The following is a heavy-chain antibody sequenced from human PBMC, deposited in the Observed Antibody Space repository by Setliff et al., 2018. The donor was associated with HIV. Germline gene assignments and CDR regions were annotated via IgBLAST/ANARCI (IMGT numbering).Heavy chain of an antibody. Sequence: SETLSLTCTVSGGSISNNSYYWGWVRQPPGKGLELIGNLFYNGNTYYNPSLKSRVTISVDTSKNQFSLKLSSVTAADTAVYYCARGNSRRLRVHYYYYYMDVWGKGTTVTVSS. CDR2: LFYNGNT. D-gene: IGHD4-17*01. CDR3: ARGNSRRLRVHYYYYYMDV. V-gene: IGHV4-39*01. CDR1: GGSISNNSYY. J-gene: IGHJ6*03.